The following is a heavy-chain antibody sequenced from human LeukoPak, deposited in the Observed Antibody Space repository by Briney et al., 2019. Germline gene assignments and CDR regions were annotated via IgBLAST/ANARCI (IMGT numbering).Heavy chain of an antibody. CDR2: ILNDGSKT. V-gene: IGHV3-30-3*01. J-gene: IGHJ4*02. CDR1: GFTFSTYT. Sequence: GGSLRLSCAASGFTFSTYTIHWVRQAPGKGLEWVALILNDGSKTYYADSVKGRFTISRDNTKNTLYLQVSSLRAEDTGIYYCARDQGYSYGHGFDYWGQGTLVTVSS. D-gene: IGHD5-18*01. CDR3: ARDQGYSYGHGFDY.